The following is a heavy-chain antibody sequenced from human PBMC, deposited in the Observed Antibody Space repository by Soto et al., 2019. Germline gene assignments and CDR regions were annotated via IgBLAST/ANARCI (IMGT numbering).Heavy chain of an antibody. V-gene: IGHV4-30-4*01. Sequence: LSLTCTVSVGSISSGDYYCSLIRQPPGKGLEWIGYIYYSGSTYYNPSLKSRVTISVDTSKNQFSLKLSSVTAADTAVYYCAKGATTDYFDYWGQGTLVTVSS. CDR2: IYYSGST. J-gene: IGHJ4*02. CDR3: AKGATTDYFDY. D-gene: IGHD1-26*01. CDR1: VGSISSGDYY.